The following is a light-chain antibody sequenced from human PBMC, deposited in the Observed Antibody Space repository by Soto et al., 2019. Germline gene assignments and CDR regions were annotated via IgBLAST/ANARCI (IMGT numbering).Light chain of an antibody. CDR3: LQHYNNPRT. Sequence: IQMTQSPSSLSASVGDRVTITCRTGQAIRNNLGWYQQKPGKAPKLLIFAASSLQTGVPSRFSGSGSGTDFTLTISSLQPEDFGTYFCLQHYNNPRTFGGGTKVDIK. CDR1: QAIRNN. CDR2: AAS. V-gene: IGKV1-6*01. J-gene: IGKJ4*01.